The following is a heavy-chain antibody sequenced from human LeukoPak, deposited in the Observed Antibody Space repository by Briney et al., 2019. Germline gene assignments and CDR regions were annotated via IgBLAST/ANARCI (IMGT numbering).Heavy chain of an antibody. Sequence: SETLSLTCTVSGGSISSSSYYWGWIRQPPGKGLEWIGSIYYSGSTYYNPSLKSRVTISVDTSKNQFSLKLSSVTAADTAVYYCARVTGGGDYEFDYWGQGTLVTVSS. V-gene: IGHV4-39*07. CDR1: GGSISSSSYY. J-gene: IGHJ4*02. CDR2: IYYSGST. D-gene: IGHD4-17*01. CDR3: ARVTGGGDYEFDY.